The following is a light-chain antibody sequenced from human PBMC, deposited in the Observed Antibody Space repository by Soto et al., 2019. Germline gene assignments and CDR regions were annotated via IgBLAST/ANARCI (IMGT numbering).Light chain of an antibody. CDR2: RTD. CDR3: AAWDDNLNGLV. V-gene: IGLV1-44*01. Sequence: QSVLTQPPSASGTPGQRVTISCSGSYSNIGSNTVNWYQHLPGTAPKLLIYRTDQRPSGVPDRFSGSKSGTSASLAISGLQSDDEAEYYCAAWDDNLNGLVFGGGTQLTVL. J-gene: IGLJ7*01. CDR1: YSNIGSNT.